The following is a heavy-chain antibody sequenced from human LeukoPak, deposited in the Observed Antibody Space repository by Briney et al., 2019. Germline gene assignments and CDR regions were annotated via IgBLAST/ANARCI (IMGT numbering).Heavy chain of an antibody. CDR3: ARLGGSHSPHGY. Sequence: SETLSLTCTVSGGSISSYYWSWVRQTPGKGLEWIGYISYSGNTNYNPSLKSRVTISLDTSKNQFSLNLTSVTAADAAVYYCARLGGSHSPHGYWGQGTLVTVSS. CDR1: GGSISSYY. D-gene: IGHD1-26*01. J-gene: IGHJ4*02. CDR2: ISYSGNT. V-gene: IGHV4-59*08.